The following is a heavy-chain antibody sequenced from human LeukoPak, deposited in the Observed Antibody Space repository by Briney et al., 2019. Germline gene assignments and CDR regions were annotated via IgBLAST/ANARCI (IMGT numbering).Heavy chain of an antibody. D-gene: IGHD3-3*01. CDR1: GFTFSSYG. Sequence: VGSLRLSCAASGFTFSSYGMHWVRQAPGKGLEWVAVIWYDGSNKYYADSVKGRFTISRDNSKNTLYLQMNSLRAEDTAVYYCARDPASSSITIFGVVIMGYFDYWGQGTLVTVSS. CDR2: IWYDGSNK. CDR3: ARDPASSSITIFGVVIMGYFDY. V-gene: IGHV3-33*01. J-gene: IGHJ4*02.